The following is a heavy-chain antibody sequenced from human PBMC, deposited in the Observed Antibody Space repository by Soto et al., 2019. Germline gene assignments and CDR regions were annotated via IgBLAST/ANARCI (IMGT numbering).Heavy chain of an antibody. J-gene: IGHJ3*02. Sequence: SETLSRTCAVSGCSITSGGYPWNWIRQPPGKGLEWIGYIYHSGSTYYNPSLKSRVTISVDRSKNQFSLRLSSVTAADTAVYYCARDYLNTFDIWGQGTMVT. CDR2: IYHSGST. V-gene: IGHV4-30-2*01. CDR3: ARDYLNTFDI. D-gene: IGHD1-26*01. CDR1: GCSITSGGYP.